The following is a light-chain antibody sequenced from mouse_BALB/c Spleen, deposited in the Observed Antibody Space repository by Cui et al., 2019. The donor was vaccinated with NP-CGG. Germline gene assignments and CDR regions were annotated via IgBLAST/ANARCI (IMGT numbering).Light chain of an antibody. V-gene: IGLV1*01. Sequence: QAVVTQESALTTSPGETVTLTCRSSNGAVTTSNYANWVQEKPDYLFTGLIGGTNNRAPGVPARFSGSLIGDKAALTITGAQTEDEAIYFCALWYSNHWVFGGGTKLTVL. CDR2: GTN. J-gene: IGLJ1*01. CDR1: NGAVTTSNY. CDR3: ALWYSNHWV.